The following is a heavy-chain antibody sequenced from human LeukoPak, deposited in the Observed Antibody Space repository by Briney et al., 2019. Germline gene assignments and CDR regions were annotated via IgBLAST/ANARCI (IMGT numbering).Heavy chain of an antibody. CDR2: ISYDGSNK. D-gene: IGHD2-2*01. Sequence: GGSLRPSCAASGFTFSSYGMHWVRQAPGKGLEWVAVISYDGSNKYYADSVKGRFTISRDNSKNTLYLQMNSLRAEDTAVYYCARESGYCSSTSCYPYYYYGMDVWGQGTTVTVSS. CDR3: ARESGYCSSTSCYPYYYYGMDV. CDR1: GFTFSSYG. J-gene: IGHJ6*02. V-gene: IGHV3-30*03.